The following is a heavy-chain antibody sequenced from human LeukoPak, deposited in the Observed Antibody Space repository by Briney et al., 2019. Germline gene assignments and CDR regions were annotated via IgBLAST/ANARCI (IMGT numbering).Heavy chain of an antibody. Sequence: KPSETLSLTCTVSGGSISSSSYYWGWIRQPPWKGLEWIGSIYYSGSTYYNPSLKSRVTISVDTSKNQFSLKLSSVTAADTAVYYCVSRITIFGVVIADYFAYWGQGTLVTVSS. CDR2: IYYSGST. J-gene: IGHJ4*02. CDR1: GGSISSSSYY. V-gene: IGHV4-39*01. CDR3: VSRITIFGVVIADYFAY. D-gene: IGHD3-3*01.